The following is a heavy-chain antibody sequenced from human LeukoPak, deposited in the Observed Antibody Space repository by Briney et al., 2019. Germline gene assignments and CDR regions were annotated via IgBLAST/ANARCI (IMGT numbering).Heavy chain of an antibody. CDR2: ISAYNGNT. V-gene: IGHV1-18*01. D-gene: IGHD3-3*01. CDR3: AREWSGLPNPIFDY. CDR1: GYTFTSYG. J-gene: IGHJ4*02. Sequence: ASVKVSCKASGYTFTSYGISWVRQAPGQGLEWMGWISAYNGNTNYAQKLQGRVTMTTDTSTSTAYMELRSLRPDGTAVYYCAREWSGLPNPIFDYWGQGTLVTVSS.